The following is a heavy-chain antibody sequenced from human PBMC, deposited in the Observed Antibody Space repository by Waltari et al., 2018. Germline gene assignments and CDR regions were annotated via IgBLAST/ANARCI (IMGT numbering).Heavy chain of an antibody. J-gene: IGHJ4*02. V-gene: IGHV3-21*01. CDR2: IRSGSSYI. D-gene: IGHD3-9*01. CDR1: GFTFSSYP. Sequence: EVQLVGSGGGLVKPGGSRRLSCAASGFTFSSYPMNWVRQAPGYGLDLVSSIRSGSSYIFYADSVKGRFTISRYNAKNSLYLQMNSLRVEDTAVYYCAREWGVMVGTAGYYFDYWGQGSLVTVSS. CDR3: AREWGVMVGTAGYYFDY.